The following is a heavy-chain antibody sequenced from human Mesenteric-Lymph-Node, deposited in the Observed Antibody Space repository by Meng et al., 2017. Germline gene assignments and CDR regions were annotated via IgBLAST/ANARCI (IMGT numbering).Heavy chain of an antibody. CDR3: AREGGVHSKYGFDIGY. D-gene: IGHD2-2*01. V-gene: IGHV3-11*04. CDR2: ISSSGGTI. Sequence: GESLKISCAASGFTFSDYYMSWIRQAPGKGLEWVSYISSSGGTIYYADSVKGRFTISRDNAKNSLYLQMNSLRAEDTAVYYCAREGGVHSKYGFDIGYWGQGTLVTVSS. J-gene: IGHJ4*02. CDR1: GFTFSDYY.